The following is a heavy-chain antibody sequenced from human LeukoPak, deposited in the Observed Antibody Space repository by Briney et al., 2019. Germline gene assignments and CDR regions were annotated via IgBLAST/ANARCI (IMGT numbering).Heavy chain of an antibody. CDR1: GSTFSSYW. D-gene: IGHD3-22*01. Sequence: GGSLRLSCAASGSTFSSYWMSWVRQAPGKGLEWVAVISYDGSNKYYADSVKGRFTISRDNSKNTLYLQMNSLRAEDTAVYYCARDSSGYIDYWGQGTLVTVSS. CDR2: ISYDGSNK. CDR3: ARDSSGYIDY. J-gene: IGHJ4*02. V-gene: IGHV3-30-3*01.